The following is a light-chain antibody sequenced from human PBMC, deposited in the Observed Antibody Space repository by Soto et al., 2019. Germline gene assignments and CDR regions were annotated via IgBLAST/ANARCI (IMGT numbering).Light chain of an antibody. V-gene: IGKV4-1*01. Sequence: DIVMTQSPDSLAVSVGERATINCKSSRSVLSSSNNKNYLTWYQKKPGQPPKLLIYWASTRESGVPDRFSGIESGTDFSLTIGRLQAEDVAVYECQQSYSTTVTFCGGTKVDIK. J-gene: IGKJ4*01. CDR2: WAS. CDR3: QQSYSTTVT. CDR1: RSVLSSSNNKNY.